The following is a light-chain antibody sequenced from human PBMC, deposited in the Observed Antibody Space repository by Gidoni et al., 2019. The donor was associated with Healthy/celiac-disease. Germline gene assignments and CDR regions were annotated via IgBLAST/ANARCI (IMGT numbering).Light chain of an antibody. J-gene: IGLJ3*02. V-gene: IGLV2-14*03. CDR3: SSYTSSSTWV. CDR1: SSDVGGYNY. Sequence: QSALTQPASVSGSPGQSITISCTGTSSDVGGYNYVSWYQQHPVKSPKLMIYDVSNLPSGVSNRFSGSKSGNTASLTISGLQAEDEADYYCSSYTSSSTWVFGGGTKLTVL. CDR2: DVS.